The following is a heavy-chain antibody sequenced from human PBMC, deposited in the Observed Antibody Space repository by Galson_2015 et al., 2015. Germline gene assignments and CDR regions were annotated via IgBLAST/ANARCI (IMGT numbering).Heavy chain of an antibody. CDR3: ARDLYGDYGSRDHYYMDV. Sequence: SVKVSCKASGYTFTNNAIHWVRQAPGQRLEWMGWINAGSGDTKYSQKFQGRVTVTRDTSASTAYMELSSLRSEDTAAYYCARDLYGDYGSRDHYYMDVWGKGTTVTVSS. CDR2: INAGSGDT. V-gene: IGHV1-3*01. CDR1: GYTFTNNA. J-gene: IGHJ6*03. D-gene: IGHD4-17*01.